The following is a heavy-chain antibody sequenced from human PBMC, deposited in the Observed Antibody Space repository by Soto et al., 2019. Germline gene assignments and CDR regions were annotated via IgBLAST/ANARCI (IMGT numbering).Heavy chain of an antibody. D-gene: IGHD2-2*01. CDR2: IYSGGST. Sequence: PGGSLRLSCAASGFTVSSNYMSWVRQAPGKGLEWVSVIYSGGSTYYADSVKGRFTISRDNSKNTLYLQMNSLRAEDTAVYYCARGPRYCISTSCFLVSWGQGTLVTVSS. V-gene: IGHV3-53*01. J-gene: IGHJ4*02. CDR3: ARGPRYCISTSCFLVS. CDR1: GFTVSSNY.